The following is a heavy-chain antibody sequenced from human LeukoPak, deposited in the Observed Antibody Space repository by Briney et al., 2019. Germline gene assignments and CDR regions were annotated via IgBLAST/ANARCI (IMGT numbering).Heavy chain of an antibody. Sequence: PSETLSLTCAVSGGSISPYCWAWIRQPPGEGLEWIGYMYYNGNGNSNPSLKRRVTISVDTSKNQLSLKLTSVTAADTAVYYCARWDDSAWGFGNWGPGTLVTLPS. CDR2: MYYNGNG. V-gene: IGHV4-59*08. D-gene: IGHD6-19*01. J-gene: IGHJ4*02. CDR1: GGSISPYC. CDR3: ARWDDSAWGFGN.